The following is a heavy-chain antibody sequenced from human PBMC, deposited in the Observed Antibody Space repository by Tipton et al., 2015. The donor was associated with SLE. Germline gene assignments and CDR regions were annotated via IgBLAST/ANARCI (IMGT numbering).Heavy chain of an antibody. Sequence: TLSLTCTVSGGSISGSSSYWGWIRQPPGKGLEWIGSIYSSGNTYYNPSLKSRVSMSLDMSKNQFSLRLNSVTAADTAMYFCVEYPTSPVLFRHWGQGTLVTMSS. D-gene: IGHD6-6*01. V-gene: IGHV4-39*07. CDR3: VEYPTSPVLFRH. J-gene: IGHJ1*01. CDR1: GGSISGSSSY. CDR2: IYSSGNT.